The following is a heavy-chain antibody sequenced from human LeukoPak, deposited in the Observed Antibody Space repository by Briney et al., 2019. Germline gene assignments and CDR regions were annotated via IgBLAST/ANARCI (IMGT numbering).Heavy chain of an antibody. CDR1: GGSFSSYY. D-gene: IGHD3-22*01. CDR2: IYTSGST. Sequence: SETLSLTCAVYGGSFSSYYWSWIRQPAGKGLEWIGRIYTSGSTNYNPSLKSRVTMSVDTSKNQFSLKLSSVTAADTAVYYCARSYYDSSGYSDWFDPWGQGTLVTVSS. J-gene: IGHJ5*02. CDR3: ARSYYDSSGYSDWFDP. V-gene: IGHV4-59*10.